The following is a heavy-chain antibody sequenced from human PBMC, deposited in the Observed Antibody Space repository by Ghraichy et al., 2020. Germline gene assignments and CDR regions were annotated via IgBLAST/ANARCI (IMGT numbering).Heavy chain of an antibody. CDR3: ARQGINYYGSGSYYRAGAVDY. J-gene: IGHJ4*02. CDR2: IYYSGST. CDR1: GGSISSYY. D-gene: IGHD3-10*01. V-gene: IGHV4-59*08. Sequence: SETLSLTCTVSGGSISSYYWNWIRQPPGKGLEWIGYIYYSGSTNYNPSLKSRVTISVDTSKNQFSLKLSSVTAADTAVYYCARQGINYYGSGSYYRAGAVDYWGQGTLVTVSS.